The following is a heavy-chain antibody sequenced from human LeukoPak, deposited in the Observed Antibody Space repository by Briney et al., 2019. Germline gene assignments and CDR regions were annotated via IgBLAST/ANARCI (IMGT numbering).Heavy chain of an antibody. CDR3: ARSTGYYDSSGYYPPDY. D-gene: IGHD3-22*01. Sequence: SETLSLTCTVSGGSISSSSHYWGWIRQPPGKRLEWIGSIFRSGSTYYSPSLKSRVTLSVDTSKNQFSLKLTSVTAADTAVYYCARSTGYYDSSGYYPPDYWGQGTLVTVSS. J-gene: IGHJ4*02. V-gene: IGHV4-39*01. CDR2: IFRSGST. CDR1: GGSISSSSHY.